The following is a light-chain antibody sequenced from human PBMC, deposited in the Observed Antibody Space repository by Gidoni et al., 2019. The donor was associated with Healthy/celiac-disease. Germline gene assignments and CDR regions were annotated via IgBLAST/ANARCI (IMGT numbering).Light chain of an antibody. CDR2: GAS. CDR3: QQYGSSPET. Sequence: ESVLTQPPGTLSLAPGERATPSCRASQSVSSSYLTLYQQKPGQAPRLLLYGASSRATGIPDRVSGSGSGTDFTLTISRLEPEDFAVYYCQQYGSSPETFGQXTKVEIK. J-gene: IGKJ1*01. V-gene: IGKV3-20*01. CDR1: QSVSSSY.